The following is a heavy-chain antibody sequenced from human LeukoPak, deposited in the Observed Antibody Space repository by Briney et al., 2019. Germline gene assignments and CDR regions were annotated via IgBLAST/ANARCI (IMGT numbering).Heavy chain of an antibody. J-gene: IGHJ5*02. CDR3: ARGLSYYYDSSGYSNWFDP. V-gene: IGHV1-2*04. Sequence: GASVKVSCKASGYTFTGYYMHWVRRAPGQGLEWMGWINPNSGGTNYAQKFQGWVTMTRDTSISTAYMELSRLRSDDTAVYYCARGLSYYYDSSGYSNWFDPWGQGTLVTVSS. D-gene: IGHD3-22*01. CDR1: GYTFTGYY. CDR2: INPNSGGT.